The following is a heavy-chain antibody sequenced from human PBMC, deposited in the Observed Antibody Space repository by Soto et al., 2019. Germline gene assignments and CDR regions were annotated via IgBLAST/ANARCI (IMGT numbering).Heavy chain of an antibody. CDR1: GFTFSSYA. CDR3: ARDIGYDLWSVYYYYGMDV. Sequence: GGSLRLSCAASGFTFSSYAMHWVRQAPGKGLDWVAVISYDGSNKYYADSVKGRFTISRDNSKNTLYLQMNSLRAEDTAVYYCARDIGYDLWSVYYYYGMDVWCQGTTVTVSS. V-gene: IGHV3-30-3*01. J-gene: IGHJ6*02. CDR2: ISYDGSNK. D-gene: IGHD3-3*01.